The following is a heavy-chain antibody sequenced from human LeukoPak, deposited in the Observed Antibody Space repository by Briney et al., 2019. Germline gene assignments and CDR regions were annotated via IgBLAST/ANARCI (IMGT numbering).Heavy chain of an antibody. J-gene: IGHJ4*02. CDR2: IKQDGSEK. CDR1: GFTFSSYW. Sequence: TGGSLRLSCAASGFTFSSYWMTWIRQAPGKGLECVANIKQDGSEKYYVDSVKGRFTISRDNAKNSLYLQMNSLRAEDTAVYYCARDTGGGYSCYDCWGQGTLVTVSS. D-gene: IGHD5-18*01. CDR3: ARDTGGGYSCYDC. V-gene: IGHV3-7*01.